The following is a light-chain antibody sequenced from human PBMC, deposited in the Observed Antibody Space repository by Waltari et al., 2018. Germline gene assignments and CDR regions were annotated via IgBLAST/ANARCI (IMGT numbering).Light chain of an antibody. Sequence: DIQMTQSPSSLSASVGDRVTITCRASQTIDRYLNWYHQKPGKAPKLLIYAASTLERGVPSRFSGSGSGTDFTLTNIGLQHEDVATYFWQQNYRSPGTFGQGTRVEIK. CDR1: QTIDRY. CDR2: AAS. CDR3: QQNYRSPGT. V-gene: IGKV1-39*01. J-gene: IGKJ1*01.